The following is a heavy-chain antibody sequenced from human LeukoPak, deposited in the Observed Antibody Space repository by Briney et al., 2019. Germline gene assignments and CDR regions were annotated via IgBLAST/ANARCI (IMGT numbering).Heavy chain of an antibody. CDR2: INPNSGGT. V-gene: IGHV1-2*02. CDR3: ARLPTSSWCRGYDY. J-gene: IGHJ4*02. Sequence: VASVKVSCKASGYTFTGYYMHWVRQAPGQGLEWMGWINPNSGGTNYAQKFQGRVTMTRDTSISTAYMELSRLRSDDTAVYYCARLPTSSWCRGYDYWGQGTLVTVSS. CDR1: GYTFTGYY. D-gene: IGHD6-13*01.